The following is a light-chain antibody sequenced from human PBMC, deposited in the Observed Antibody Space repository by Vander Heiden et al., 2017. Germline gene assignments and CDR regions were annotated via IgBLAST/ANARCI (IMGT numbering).Light chain of an antibody. CDR2: DDR. CDR3: QVWDDSSDHLV. CDR1: NVGSKR. V-gene: IGLV3-21*02. J-gene: IGLJ2*01. Sequence: SYVLTQPPSVSVAPGQTASITCGGNNVGSKRVHWYQQRPGQAPVLVIYDDRDRPSGIPERFSGSNSGNTATLTISRVEGGDEAAYYCQVWDDSSDHLVFGGGTKLTVL.